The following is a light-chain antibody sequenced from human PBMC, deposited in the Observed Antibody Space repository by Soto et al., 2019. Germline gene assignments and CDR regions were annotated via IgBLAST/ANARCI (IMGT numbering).Light chain of an antibody. V-gene: IGKV1D-8*03. CDR2: AAS. CDR3: QQDLRPPLT. J-gene: IGKJ3*01. Sequence: IWLTQSQSLLSASPGDSVTLSCRMSQGISSYLAWYQQKPGKAPELLIYAASTLQSGVPSRFSGSGSGTDFTLTISSLQPEDFATYYCQQDLRPPLTFGPGTKVDIK. CDR1: QGISSY.